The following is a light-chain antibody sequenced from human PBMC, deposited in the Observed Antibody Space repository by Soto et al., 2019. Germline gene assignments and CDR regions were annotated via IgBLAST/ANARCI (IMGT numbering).Light chain of an antibody. CDR3: QQRSNWPPIT. V-gene: IGKV3-11*01. CDR2: DAN. CDR1: QKVGSY. Sequence: EIVLTQSPATLSLSPGERANLSCRASQKVGSYLAWYKHKTSQTPKLPIYDANNKATDKPAKFSGKRSGTNFTLTISSLEPEDFAVYYCQQRSNWPPITFGQGTRLEIK. J-gene: IGKJ5*01.